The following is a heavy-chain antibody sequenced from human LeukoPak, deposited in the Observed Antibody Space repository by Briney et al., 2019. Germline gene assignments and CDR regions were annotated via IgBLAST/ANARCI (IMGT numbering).Heavy chain of an antibody. Sequence: ASVKVSCKASGYTFTGYLMHWVRQAPGQGLDWMGWINPNSGVTNFAQKIQGRVTMTRDTSISTAYMELSGLRSDDTAVYYCALGYCSGSRCSSGYFYDYWGQGTLVTVSS. CDR2: INPNSGVT. CDR3: ALGYCSGSRCSSGYFYDY. D-gene: IGHD2-15*01. CDR1: GYTFTGYL. J-gene: IGHJ4*02. V-gene: IGHV1-2*02.